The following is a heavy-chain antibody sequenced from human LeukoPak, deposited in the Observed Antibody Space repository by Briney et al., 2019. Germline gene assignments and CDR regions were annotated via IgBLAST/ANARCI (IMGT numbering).Heavy chain of an antibody. V-gene: IGHV3-23*01. Sequence: GGTLRLSCAAAGFTFSSFCMSWVRQAPGRGLEWVSAISGSGGNTYYADSGEGRFTISRDNAKNTMYTQRNSLRAEDPAVSYCASLAVAGTRPYFDYWGQGTLVTVSS. CDR3: ASLAVAGTRPYFDY. CDR2: ISGSGGNT. D-gene: IGHD6-19*01. CDR1: GFTFSSFC. J-gene: IGHJ4*02.